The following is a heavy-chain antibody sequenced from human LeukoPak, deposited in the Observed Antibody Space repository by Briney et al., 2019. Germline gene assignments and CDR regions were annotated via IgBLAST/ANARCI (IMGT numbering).Heavy chain of an antibody. J-gene: IGHJ4*02. CDR1: GFTFNDYA. Sequence: GGSLRLSCGASGFTFNDYAMTWVRQAPGKGLEWVSSISASGAMTYYADSVKGRFTISRDNAKNSLYLQMNSLRAEDTAVYYCARDLLVVLSRSPNDYWGQGTLVTVSS. V-gene: IGHV3-23*01. CDR3: ARDLLVVLSRSPNDY. D-gene: IGHD2-8*01. CDR2: ISASGAMT.